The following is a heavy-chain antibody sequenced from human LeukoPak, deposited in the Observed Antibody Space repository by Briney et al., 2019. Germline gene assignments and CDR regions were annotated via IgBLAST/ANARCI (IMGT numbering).Heavy chain of an antibody. J-gene: IGHJ4*02. D-gene: IGHD2-15*01. CDR3: ARLRGYCSGGSCGGTLDY. CDR2: IYYSGST. Sequence: SETLSLTCAVSGGSVSSGSYYWSWIRQPPGKGLEWIGYIYYSGSTNYNPSLKSRVTISVDTSKNQFSLKLSSVTAADTAVYYCARLRGYCSGGSCGGTLDYWGQGTLVTVSS. CDR1: GGSVSSGSYY. V-gene: IGHV4-61*01.